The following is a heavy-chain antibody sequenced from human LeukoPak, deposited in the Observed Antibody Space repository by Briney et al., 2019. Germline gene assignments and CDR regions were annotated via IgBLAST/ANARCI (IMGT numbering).Heavy chain of an antibody. CDR1: GFIFTTYS. Sequence: GGSLRLSCAASGFIFTTYSVNWVRQAPGKGLEWISYISSSSTYISYADSVEGRFTISGDNAKNSLYLQMNSLRAEDTALYYCARVFSGNYYSGFDYWGQGTLVTVSS. CDR2: ISSSSTYI. V-gene: IGHV3-21*01. D-gene: IGHD3-10*01. J-gene: IGHJ4*02. CDR3: ARVFSGNYYSGFDY.